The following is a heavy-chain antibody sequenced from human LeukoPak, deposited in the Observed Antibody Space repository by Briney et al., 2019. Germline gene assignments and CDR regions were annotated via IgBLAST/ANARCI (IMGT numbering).Heavy chain of an antibody. CDR1: GYTFTGYY. CDR3: ARGPPSGWIDY. V-gene: IGHV1-8*02. Sequence: ASVKVSCKASGYTFTGYYMHWVRQAPGQGLEWMGWMNPNSGNTGYAQKFQGRVTMTRNTSISTAYMELSSLRSEDTAVYYCARGPPSGWIDYWGQGTLVTVSS. J-gene: IGHJ4*02. CDR2: MNPNSGNT. D-gene: IGHD5-12*01.